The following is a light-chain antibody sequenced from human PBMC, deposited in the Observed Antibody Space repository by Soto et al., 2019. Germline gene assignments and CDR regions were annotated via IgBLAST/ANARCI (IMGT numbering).Light chain of an antibody. CDR2: DAS. V-gene: IGKV3-11*01. Sequence: EIVLTQSPATLSLSPGERATLSCRASQSVSSYLAWYQQKPGQAPRLLIYDASNRATGIPARFSGSGSGTDFTLTISSLEPEDFAVDYCQQRSNWPPPLGPGTKSAIK. CDR1: QSVSSY. J-gene: IGKJ3*01. CDR3: QQRSNWPPP.